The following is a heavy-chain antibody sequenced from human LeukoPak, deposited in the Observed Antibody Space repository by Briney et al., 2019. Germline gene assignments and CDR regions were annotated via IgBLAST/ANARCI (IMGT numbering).Heavy chain of an antibody. CDR2: IRYDGNKK. CDR3: AKDSSGNYSTELDY. Sequence: GGSLRLSCATSGFTFSSYGMHWVRQAPGKGLEWMTFIRYDGNKKYYADSVKGRFTISRDNSKNTLYLQMNSLRAEDTAVYYCAKDSSGNYSTELDYWGQGTLVTVSS. CDR1: GFTFSSYG. J-gene: IGHJ4*02. D-gene: IGHD1-26*01. V-gene: IGHV3-30*02.